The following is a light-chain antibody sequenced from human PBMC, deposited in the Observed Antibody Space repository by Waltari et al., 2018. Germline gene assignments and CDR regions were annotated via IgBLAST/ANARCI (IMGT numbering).Light chain of an antibody. V-gene: IGLV4-69*01. CDR2: VTSDGSH. Sequence: QLVLTQSPSASASLGASVKPNCTLSSRLRSHAIPWLQQQPEKGPRYLMKVTSDGSHSKGDEIPVRFSGSSSGAERYLTISSLQYEDEADYYCQTGGHGTWVFGGGTKLTVL. CDR3: QTGGHGTWV. J-gene: IGLJ3*02. CDR1: SRLRSHA.